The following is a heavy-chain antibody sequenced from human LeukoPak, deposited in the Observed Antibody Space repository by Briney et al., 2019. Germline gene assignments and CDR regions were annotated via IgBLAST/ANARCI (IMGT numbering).Heavy chain of an antibody. Sequence: SETLSLTCAVYGGSFSGYYWSWIRQPPGKGLEWIGEINHSGSTNYNPSPKSRVTISVDTSKNQFSLKLSSVTAADTAVYYCARGELTIPPPPFDPWGQGTLVTVSS. CDR1: GGSFSGYY. CDR2: INHSGST. J-gene: IGHJ5*02. D-gene: IGHD3-3*01. V-gene: IGHV4-34*01. CDR3: ARGELTIPPPPFDP.